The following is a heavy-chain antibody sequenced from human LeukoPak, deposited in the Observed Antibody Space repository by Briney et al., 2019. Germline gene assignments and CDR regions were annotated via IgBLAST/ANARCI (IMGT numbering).Heavy chain of an antibody. J-gene: IGHJ4*02. V-gene: IGHV1-18*01. CDR2: IGAYNGNT. Sequence: GASVKVSCKASGYTFTSYGISWVRQAPGQGLEWMGWIGAYNGNTNYAQKLQGRVTMTTDTSTSTAYMELRSLRSDDTAVYYCARRLLHCSGGSCYDYWGQGTLVTVSS. CDR1: GYTFTSYG. D-gene: IGHD2-15*01. CDR3: ARRLLHCSGGSCYDY.